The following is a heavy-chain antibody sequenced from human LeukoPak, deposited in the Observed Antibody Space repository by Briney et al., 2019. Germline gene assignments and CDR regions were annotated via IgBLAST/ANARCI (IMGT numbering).Heavy chain of an antibody. CDR3: AKPTAAEDYYGSGSGAFDI. D-gene: IGHD3-10*01. CDR2: ISYDGSNK. CDR1: GFTFSSYW. Sequence: GGSLRLSCAASGFTFSSYWMNWVRQAPGKGLEWVAVISYDGSNKYYADSVKGRFTISRDNSKNTLYLQMNSLRAEDTAVYYCAKPTAAEDYYGSGSGAFDIWGQGTMVTASS. V-gene: IGHV3-30*18. J-gene: IGHJ3*02.